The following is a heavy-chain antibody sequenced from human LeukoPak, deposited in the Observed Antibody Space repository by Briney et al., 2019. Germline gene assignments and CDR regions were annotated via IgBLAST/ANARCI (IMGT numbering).Heavy chain of an antibody. V-gene: IGHV3-7*01. D-gene: IGHD6-19*01. CDR2: IKQDGSEK. Sequence: GGALRLSCAASGFTFRSYWMSWVRQAPGKGLEWVANIKQDGSEKYYVDSVKGRFTISRDNSKNTLYLQMNSLRAEDTAVYYCARILDSAWGELGYWGQGTLVTVSS. CDR1: GFTFRSYW. J-gene: IGHJ4*02. CDR3: ARILDSAWGELGY.